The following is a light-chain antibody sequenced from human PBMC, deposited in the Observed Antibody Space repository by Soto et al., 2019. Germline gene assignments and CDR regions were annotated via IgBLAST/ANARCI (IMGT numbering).Light chain of an antibody. CDR3: SSYTPSNTLL. V-gene: IGLV2-14*01. J-gene: IGLJ2*01. CDR1: SGDIGGYNY. Sequence: QSVLTQPASVSGSPGQSITISCTGTSGDIGGYNYVSWYQQHPGKAPKLMIYDVSDRPSGVSNRFSGSKSGNTASLTISGLRAEDEADYYCSSYTPSNTLLFGGGTQLTVL. CDR2: DVS.